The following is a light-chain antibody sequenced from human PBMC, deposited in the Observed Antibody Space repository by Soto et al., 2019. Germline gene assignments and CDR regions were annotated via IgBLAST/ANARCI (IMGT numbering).Light chain of an antibody. CDR2: TAS. CDR1: QSISSW. J-gene: IGKJ1*01. V-gene: IGKV1-5*03. Sequence: DIQMTQSPSTLSASVGDRVTITCRASQSISSWLAWYQQKPGKAPKLLIYTASSFESGVPSRFSGSGSGTEFTLTISSLQPDDFATYYCQQYNSYPWTFGQGTKVEIK. CDR3: QQYNSYPWT.